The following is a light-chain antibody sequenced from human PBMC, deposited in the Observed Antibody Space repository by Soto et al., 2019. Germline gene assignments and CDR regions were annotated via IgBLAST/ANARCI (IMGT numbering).Light chain of an antibody. J-gene: IGKJ5*01. CDR3: QHYNSSTPT. V-gene: IGKV3-20*01. CDR1: QSVISSF. Sequence: EIVLTQSPCTLSLSLGERATIXXRASQSVISSFLAWYQQKVGKAPRLXIYWASSRATGIPERFSGSGAGTEFTLTISRLEPEDFAVYYCQHYNSSTPTFGQGTRLDIK. CDR2: WAS.